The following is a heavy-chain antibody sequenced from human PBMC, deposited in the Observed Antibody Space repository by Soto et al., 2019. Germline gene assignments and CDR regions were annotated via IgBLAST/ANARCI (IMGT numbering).Heavy chain of an antibody. V-gene: IGHV3-30-3*01. J-gene: IGHJ6*02. CDR1: GFTFISYA. D-gene: IGHD4-17*01. Sequence: WXSLRLSLAASGFTFISYAIHWVRQAPGKGLEWVAVISYDGSNKYYADSVKGRFTISRDNSKNTLYLQMNSLRAEDTAVYYCARDLGSGDYERYHYYGMDVWGQGTTVTVSS. CDR3: ARDLGSGDYERYHYYGMDV. CDR2: ISYDGSNK.